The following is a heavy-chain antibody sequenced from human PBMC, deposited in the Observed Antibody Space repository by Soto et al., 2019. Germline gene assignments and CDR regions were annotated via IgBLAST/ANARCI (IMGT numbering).Heavy chain of an antibody. CDR2: IIPTLDFT. CDR3: ARGGSSLTPLDY. CDR1: GGTFSRYT. Sequence: QVQLVQSGAEVKKPGSSVKVSCKASGGTFSRYTISWVRQAPGQGLEWMARIIPTLDFTNSAQKFQGRVTITADKSTSTAYMELSSLRSDDTAVYYCARGGSSLTPLDYWGQGTLVTVSS. V-gene: IGHV1-69*02. D-gene: IGHD3-16*01. J-gene: IGHJ4*02.